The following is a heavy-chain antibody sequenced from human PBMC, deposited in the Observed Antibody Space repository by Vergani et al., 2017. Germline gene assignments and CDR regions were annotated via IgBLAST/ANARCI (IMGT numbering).Heavy chain of an antibody. CDR2: IIPILGIA. Sequence: QVQLVQSGAEVKKPGSSVKVSCKASGGTFSSYAISWVRQAPGQGLEWMGRIIPILGIANYAQKFQGRVTITADKSTSTAYMELSSLRSEDTAVYYCARSCSSTSGYGGVGSDWFDPWGQGTLVTVSS. CDR1: GGTFSSYA. D-gene: IGHD2-2*01. V-gene: IGHV1-69*04. J-gene: IGHJ5*02. CDR3: ARSCSSTSGYGGVGSDWFDP.